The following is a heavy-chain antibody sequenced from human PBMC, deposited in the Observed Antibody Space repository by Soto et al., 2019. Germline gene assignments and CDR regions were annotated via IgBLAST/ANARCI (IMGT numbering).Heavy chain of an antibody. Sequence: PSETLSLTCTVSGDSISSADYYWSWIRQTPGKGLEWIGHIFYSGTTYYNPTLKSRLTISVDTSKNHFSLRLTSVTAADTAVYYCARDLWVEPGLYYNGMDIWGQGTTVTVSS. CDR3: ARDLWVEPGLYYNGMDI. V-gene: IGHV4-30-4*01. CDR1: GDSISSADYY. J-gene: IGHJ6*02. D-gene: IGHD1-1*01. CDR2: IFYSGTT.